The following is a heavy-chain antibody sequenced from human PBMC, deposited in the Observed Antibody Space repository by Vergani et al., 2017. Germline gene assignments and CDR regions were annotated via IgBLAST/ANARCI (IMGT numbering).Heavy chain of an antibody. D-gene: IGHD3-22*01. V-gene: IGHV4-39*01. J-gene: IGHJ4*02. Sequence: QLQLQESGPGLVKPSETLSLPCTVSGGSISSSSYYWGWIRQPPGKGLEWIGRIYYSGSTYYNPSLKSRVTISVDTSKNQFSLKLSSVTAADTAVYYCARLRMHYYDXSGLWGQGTLVTVSS. CDR2: IYYSGST. CDR1: GGSISSSSYY. CDR3: ARLRMHYYDXSGL.